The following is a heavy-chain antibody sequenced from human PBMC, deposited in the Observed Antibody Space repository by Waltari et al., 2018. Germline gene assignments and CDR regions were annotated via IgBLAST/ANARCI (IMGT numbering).Heavy chain of an antibody. CDR2: ISSSGSTI. J-gene: IGHJ3*02. CDR1: GFTFSSYA. Sequence: EVQLVESGGGLVQPGGSLRLSCAASGFTFSSYAMNWVRQAPGKGLEWVSYISSSGSTIYYADSVKGRFTISRDNTKNSLYLQMNSLRAEDTAVYYCATGGDHDAFDIWGQGTMVTVSS. CDR3: ATGGDHDAFDI. D-gene: IGHD7-27*01. V-gene: IGHV3-48*03.